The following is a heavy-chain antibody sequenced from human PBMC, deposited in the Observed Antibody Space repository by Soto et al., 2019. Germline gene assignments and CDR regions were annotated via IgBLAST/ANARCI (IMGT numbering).Heavy chain of an antibody. Sequence: EVQLLDSGGGWVQPGGSLRLSCVASGFVFSDYAMSWVRQAPGKGLEWVSAISAGGSDTYYADSVKGGFTVSRVNSESTLYLQMNTLRAEDTAIYYCASVPIWCGSSSCYTEGFDSWGQGTLVTVSS. CDR1: GFVFSDYA. J-gene: IGHJ4*02. CDR3: ASVPIWCGSSSCYTEGFDS. V-gene: IGHV3-23*01. D-gene: IGHD2-2*01. CDR2: ISAGGSDT.